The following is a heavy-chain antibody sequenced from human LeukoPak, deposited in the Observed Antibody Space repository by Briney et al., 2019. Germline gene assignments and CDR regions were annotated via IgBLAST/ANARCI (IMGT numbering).Heavy chain of an antibody. J-gene: IGHJ4*02. CDR1: GLTLSNAW. CDR2: IKSETDGGTT. CDR3: AGRNQFDF. V-gene: IGHV3-15*01. Sequence: NSGGSLRLSCAASGLTLSNAWMSWVRQAPGKGLEWVGRIKSETDGGTTDYAAPVKGRFTISRDDSKNTLYLQMNSLKTEDTAVYYCAGRNQFDFWGQGTLVTVSS. D-gene: IGHD1-14*01.